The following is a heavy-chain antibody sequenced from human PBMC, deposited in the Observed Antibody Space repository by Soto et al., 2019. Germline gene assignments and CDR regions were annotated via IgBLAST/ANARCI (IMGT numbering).Heavy chain of an antibody. CDR1: GYTFTRYG. D-gene: IGHD2-2*03. Sequence: QVQLVQSGAEVKNPGASVKVSCKASGYTFTRYGIGWARQAPGQGLEWMGWINTYNGNTNYAQNVEGRVTLTTNTSTSTAYKAMRSLRYKVKAIYYCAMVDISATPSPQDFWAQGTKVNVSS. J-gene: IGHJ6*02. CDR2: INTYNGNT. V-gene: IGHV1-18*01. CDR3: AMVDISATPSPQDF.